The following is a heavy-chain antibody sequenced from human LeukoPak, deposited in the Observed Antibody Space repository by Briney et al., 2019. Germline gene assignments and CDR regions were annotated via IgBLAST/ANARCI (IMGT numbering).Heavy chain of an antibody. CDR3: ARGEPLGYCSTTSCPYYFDS. D-gene: IGHD2-2*01. J-gene: IGHJ4*02. V-gene: IGHV4-4*02. CDR2: IYHGGST. Sequence: PSETLSLTCAISGVSISSVNWWSWVRQSPGKGLEWIGEIYHGGSTTYNPSLKSRVTLSVDKAENQFSLKMYSVTAADTAVYYCARGEPLGYCSTTSCPYYFDSWGQGTLVIVSS. CDR1: GVSISSVNW.